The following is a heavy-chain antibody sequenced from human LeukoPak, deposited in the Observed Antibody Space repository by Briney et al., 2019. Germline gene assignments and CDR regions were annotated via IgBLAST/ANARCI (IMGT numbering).Heavy chain of an antibody. CDR2: INPNSGGT. Sequence: ASVKVSCKASGYTFTGYYMHWVRQAPGQGLEWMGWINPNSGGTNYAQKSQGRVTMTRDTSISTAYMELSRLRSDDTAVYYCARERLQFRDWFDPWGQGTLVTVSS. D-gene: IGHD4-11*01. V-gene: IGHV1-2*02. CDR3: ARERLQFRDWFDP. CDR1: GYTFTGYY. J-gene: IGHJ5*02.